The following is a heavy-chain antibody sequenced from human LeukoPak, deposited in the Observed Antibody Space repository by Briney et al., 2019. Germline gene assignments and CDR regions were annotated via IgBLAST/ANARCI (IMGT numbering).Heavy chain of an antibody. V-gene: IGHV1-69*05. CDR1: GGTFSSYA. CDR3: ARTNRQTVDFDY. J-gene: IGHJ4*02. CDR2: IIPIFGTA. Sequence: ASVKVSCKASGGTFSSYAISWVRQAPGQGLEWMGGIIPIFGTANYAQKFQGRVTITTDESTSTAYTELSSLRSEDTAVYYCARTNRQTVDFDYWGQGTLVTVSS. D-gene: IGHD1-14*01.